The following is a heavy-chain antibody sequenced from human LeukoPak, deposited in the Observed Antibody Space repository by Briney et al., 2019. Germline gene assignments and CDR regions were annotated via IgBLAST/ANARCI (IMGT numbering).Heavy chain of an antibody. CDR3: ARGGIAARPDWFDP. J-gene: IGHJ5*02. V-gene: IGHV4-59*01. CDR1: GGSIRSYY. CDR2: IYYSGST. D-gene: IGHD6-6*01. Sequence: SETLSLTCTVSGGSIRSYYWSWIPQPPGKGLEWIGYIYYSGSTNYNPSLKSRVTISVDTSKNQFSLKLSSVTAADTAVYYCARGGIAARPDWFDPWGQGTLVTVSS.